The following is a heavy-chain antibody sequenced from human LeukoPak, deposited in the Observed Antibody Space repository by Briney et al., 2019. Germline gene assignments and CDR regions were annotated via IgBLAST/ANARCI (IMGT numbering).Heavy chain of an antibody. CDR2: IYYSGST. Sequence: SETLSLTCTVSGGSISSYYWSWIRQPPGKGLEWIGYIYYSGSTNYNPSLKSRVTISVDTSKNQFSLKLRSVTAADTAVYYCARVSYSGSLYFDYWGQGTLVTVSS. V-gene: IGHV4-59*12. J-gene: IGHJ4*02. CDR1: GGSISSYY. CDR3: ARVSYSGSLYFDY. D-gene: IGHD1-26*01.